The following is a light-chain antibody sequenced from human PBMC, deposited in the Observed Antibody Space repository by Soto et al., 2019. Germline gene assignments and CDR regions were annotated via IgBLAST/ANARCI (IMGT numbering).Light chain of an antibody. CDR2: MAS. V-gene: IGKV1-5*03. CDR1: QSISTW. J-gene: IGKJ1*01. CDR3: QQHNSYPAT. Sequence: DIQMTQSPSTLSASVGDRVTITCRASQSISTWLAWYQQKPGKAPKLLIYMASTLESGVPSRFSGSASGTEFTLTISSLQPDDFATYYCQQHNSYPATFGQGTKVEI.